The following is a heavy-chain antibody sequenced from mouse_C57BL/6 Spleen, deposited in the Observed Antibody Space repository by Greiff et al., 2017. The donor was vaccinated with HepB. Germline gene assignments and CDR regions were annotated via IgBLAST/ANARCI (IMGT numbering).Heavy chain of an antibody. D-gene: IGHD2-1*01. J-gene: IGHJ4*01. CDR1: GYAFSSSW. CDR2: IYPGDGDT. Sequence: VQLQQSGPELVKPGASVKISCKASGYAFSSSWMNWVKQRPGKGLEWIGRIYPGDGDTNYNGKFKGKATLTADKSSSTAYMQLSSLTSEDSAVYFWARKGLGNYYAMDYWGQGTSVTVSS. CDR3: ARKGLGNYYAMDY. V-gene: IGHV1-82*01.